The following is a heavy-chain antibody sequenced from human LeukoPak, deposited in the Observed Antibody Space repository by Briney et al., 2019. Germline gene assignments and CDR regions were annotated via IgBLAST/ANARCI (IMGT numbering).Heavy chain of an antibody. Sequence: ASVKVSCKVSGYTLTELSIHWVQQAPGKGLEWMGGFDPEDGETIYAQKFQGRVTMTEDTSTDTAYMELSSLRSEDTAVYYCATEYYYGSGAYFDYWGQGTLVTVSS. V-gene: IGHV1-24*01. CDR1: GYTLTELS. CDR3: ATEYYYGSGAYFDY. CDR2: FDPEDGET. J-gene: IGHJ4*02. D-gene: IGHD3-10*01.